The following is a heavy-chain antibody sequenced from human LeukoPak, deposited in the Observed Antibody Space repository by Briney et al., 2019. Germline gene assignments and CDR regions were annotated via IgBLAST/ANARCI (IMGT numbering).Heavy chain of an antibody. D-gene: IGHD3-22*01. CDR3: ARDGSYYYDSSGYEPFDY. V-gene: IGHV3-33*01. J-gene: IGHJ4*02. Sequence: GGSLRISCAASGFTFSSYGMHWVRQAPGKGLEWVAVIWYDGSNKYYADSVKGRFTISRDNSKNTLYLQMNSLRAEDTAVYYCARDGSYYYDSSGYEPFDYWGQGTLVTVSS. CDR1: GFTFSSYG. CDR2: IWYDGSNK.